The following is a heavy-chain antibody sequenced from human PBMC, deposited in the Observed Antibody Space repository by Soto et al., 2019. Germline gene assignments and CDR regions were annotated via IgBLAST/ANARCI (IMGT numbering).Heavy chain of an antibody. Sequence: QLQLQESGPGLVKPSETLSLTCSVSGGSIRSSSYYWAWIRQPPGKGLEWIGSIFYSGTTYYNPSLKSRGNISIDTSKSQFSLKLSSVNAADTAVYYCARRLHAGIAVAGQLGYWGQGTLVTVSS. CDR3: ARRLHAGIAVAGQLGY. CDR1: GGSIRSSSYY. V-gene: IGHV4-39*01. D-gene: IGHD6-19*01. CDR2: IFYSGTT. J-gene: IGHJ4*02.